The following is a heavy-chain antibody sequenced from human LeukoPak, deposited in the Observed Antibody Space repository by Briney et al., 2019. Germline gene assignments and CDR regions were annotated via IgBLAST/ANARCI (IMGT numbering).Heavy chain of an antibody. CDR2: ISYDGSSK. V-gene: IGHV3-30*01. Sequence: GGSLRLSCAASGFTFSSYAMHWVRQAPGKGLEWVAVISYDGSSKYYADSVKGRFTISRDNSKNTLYLQMNSLRAEDTAVYYCARSFCHWGQGTLVTVSS. J-gene: IGHJ1*01. D-gene: IGHD3-16*02. CDR1: GFTFSSYA. CDR3: ARSFCH.